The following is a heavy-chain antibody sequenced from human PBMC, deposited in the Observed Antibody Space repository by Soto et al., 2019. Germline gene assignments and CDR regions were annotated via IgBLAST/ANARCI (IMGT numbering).Heavy chain of an antibody. V-gene: IGHV3-66*01. Sequence: PGGSLRLSCAASGLTVRSNFMTWVRQAPGKGLEWVSLIYSGGSTYYSDSVKGRFTISRDNSKNTLYLEMNSLRAEDTAVYYCARVGITTDAFDLWGQGTMVTVSS. CDR3: ARVGITTDAFDL. CDR1: GLTVRSNF. CDR2: IYSGGST. D-gene: IGHD3-10*01. J-gene: IGHJ3*01.